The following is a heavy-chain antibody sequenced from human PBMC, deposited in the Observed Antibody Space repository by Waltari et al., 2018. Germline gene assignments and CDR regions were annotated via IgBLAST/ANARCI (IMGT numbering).Heavy chain of an antibody. CDR3: ARGLTQQLVLSGFDY. Sequence: QVQLQESGPGLVKPSETLSLTCTVSGGSISSHYWSWIRQPPGKGLEWIGYIYYSGSTNYNPSLKSRVTISVDTSKNQFSLKLSSVTAADTAVYYCARGLTQQLVLSGFDYWGQGTLVTVSS. D-gene: IGHD6-13*01. CDR2: IYYSGST. V-gene: IGHV4-59*11. J-gene: IGHJ4*02. CDR1: GGSISSHY.